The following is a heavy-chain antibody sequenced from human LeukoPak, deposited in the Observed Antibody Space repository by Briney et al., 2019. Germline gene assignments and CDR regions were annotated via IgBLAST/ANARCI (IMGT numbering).Heavy chain of an antibody. CDR3: ATKGDSGWFFDY. CDR1: GFNVSSSY. V-gene: IGHV3-53*01. D-gene: IGHD6-19*01. J-gene: IGHJ4*02. CDR2: IYSGGGGGST. Sequence: PGGSLRLSCAASGFNVSSSYMSWVRQAPEEGLEWVSVIYSGGGGGSTYYADSVKGRFTISRDNSKNTLYLQMNSLRAEDTAVYYCATKGDSGWFFDYWGQGTLVTVSS.